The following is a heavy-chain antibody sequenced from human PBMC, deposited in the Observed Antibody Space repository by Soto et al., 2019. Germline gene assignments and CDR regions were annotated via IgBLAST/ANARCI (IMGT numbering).Heavy chain of an antibody. CDR3: ARQASEGYSSSPFRF. V-gene: IGHV4-39*01. CDR1: GGPITSGSYY. D-gene: IGHD6-6*01. Sequence: QLQLQESGPGLVKPSETLSLTCTVSGGPITSGSYYWGWIRQPPGKGLEWIGSIYYSGRTCYKPSLMSRVTISIDTSRNQFSLKVNSVTAADTAVYYCARQASEGYSSSPFRFWGQGTLVTVSS. CDR2: IYYSGRT. J-gene: IGHJ1*01.